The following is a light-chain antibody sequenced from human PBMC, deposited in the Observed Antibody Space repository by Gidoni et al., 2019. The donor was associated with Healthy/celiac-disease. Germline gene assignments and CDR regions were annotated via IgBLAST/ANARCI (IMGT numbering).Light chain of an antibody. CDR1: QSVSSGD. J-gene: IGKJ1*01. CDR3: QQYGSSKWT. Sequence: EIVLTQSPGTLSLSPGESATLSCRASQSVSSGDLAGYQQKPGQAPRLLIYGASSRATGIPDRFSGSGSGTDFTLTISRLEPEDFAVYYCQQYGSSKWTFGQGTKVEIK. CDR2: GAS. V-gene: IGKV3-20*01.